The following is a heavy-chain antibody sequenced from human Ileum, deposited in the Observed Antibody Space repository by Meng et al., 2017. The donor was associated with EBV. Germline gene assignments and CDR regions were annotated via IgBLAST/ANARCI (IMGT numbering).Heavy chain of an antibody. CDR3: AKKESSGYQPYDY. V-gene: IGHV3-23*01. CDR2: LSGSSGYT. Sequence: EVQRLEAGGGLVQPGGSLRLSCAASGFTLSSKTMCWVRQAPGKGLEWVSTLSGSSGYTYYADSVKGRFTISRDNSKNTLYLQMNSLKAEDTAVYYCAKKESSGYQPYDYWGQGTLVTVSS. J-gene: IGHJ4*02. CDR1: GFTLSSKT. D-gene: IGHD2-2*01.